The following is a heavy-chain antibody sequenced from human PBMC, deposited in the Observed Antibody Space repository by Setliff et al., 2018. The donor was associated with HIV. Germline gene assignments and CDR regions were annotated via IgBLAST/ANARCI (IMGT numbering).Heavy chain of an antibody. CDR1: GFSFSSYT. Sequence: PGGSLRLSCEASGFSFSSYTMNWVRQAPGKGLEWVAVILYDGSNKYYADSVKGRFTISRENAKNSLYLQMDNVRAGDTAVYYCTRELNGHTSSHYYFGLDVWGQGTTVTVSS. D-gene: IGHD6-6*01. J-gene: IGHJ6*02. CDR3: TRELNGHTSSHYYFGLDV. CDR2: ILYDGSNK. V-gene: IGHV3-30*14.